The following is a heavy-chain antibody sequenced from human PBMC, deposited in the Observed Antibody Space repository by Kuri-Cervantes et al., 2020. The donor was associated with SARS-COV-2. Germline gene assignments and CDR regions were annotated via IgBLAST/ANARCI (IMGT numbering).Heavy chain of an antibody. CDR1: GFTFSSYW. J-gene: IGHJ4*02. V-gene: IGHV3-7*01. CDR2: IKQDGSEK. Sequence: GESLKISWAASGFTFSSYWMSWVRQAPGKGLEWVANIKQDGSEKYHVDSVKGRFTISRDNAKNSLYLQMNSLRAEDTAVYYCAREGRGYAYFDYWGQGTLVTVSS. D-gene: IGHD5-12*01. CDR3: AREGRGYAYFDY.